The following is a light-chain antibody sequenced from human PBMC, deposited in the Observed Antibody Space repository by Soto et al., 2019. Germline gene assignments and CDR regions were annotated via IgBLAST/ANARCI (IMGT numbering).Light chain of an antibody. CDR1: QDISNF. CDR3: LTYSLAPQT. J-gene: IGKJ1*01. V-gene: IGKV1-27*01. Sequence: DIQMIQSPSSLSASVGDRVTITCRASQDISNFVAWYQQKPGKVPKLLISGASTLQSEVPTRVHGGGSGTDFTLTISSLQPDYVATYYCLTYSLAPQTFGQWTKVAI. CDR2: GAS.